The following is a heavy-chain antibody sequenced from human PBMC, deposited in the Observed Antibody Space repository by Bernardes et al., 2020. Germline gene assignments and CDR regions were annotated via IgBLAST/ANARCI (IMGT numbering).Heavy chain of an antibody. J-gene: IGHJ4*02. D-gene: IGHD2-15*01. CDR1: GFTFSSYA. V-gene: IGHV3-23*01. CDR3: ATMTGGSCGGGSCSFGY. Sequence: GGSLRLSCAASGFTFSSYAMSWVRQAPGKGLEWVSSITGGAGSTYYADSVKGRVTISRDNPKSTLFLQMNSLRDEDTAVYYCATMTGGSCGGGSCSFGYWGQGTLVTVSS. CDR2: ITGGAGST.